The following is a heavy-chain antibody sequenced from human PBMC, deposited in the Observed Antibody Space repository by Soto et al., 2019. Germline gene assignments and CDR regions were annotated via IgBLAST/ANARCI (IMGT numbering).Heavy chain of an antibody. CDR1: GFTFTTYG. Sequence: GGSLRLSCAASGFTFTTYGMNWVRQAPGKGLEWLSYIGSSGEAVHYADSVRGRFTISRDNAKNSLYLQLNSLKDEDTAVYHCARAAPFGYDYWGQGTLVTVSS. D-gene: IGHD3-10*01. CDR3: ARAAPFGYDY. J-gene: IGHJ4*02. CDR2: IGSSGEAV. V-gene: IGHV3-48*02.